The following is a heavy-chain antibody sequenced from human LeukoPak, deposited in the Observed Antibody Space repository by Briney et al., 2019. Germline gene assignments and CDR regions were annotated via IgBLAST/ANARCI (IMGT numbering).Heavy chain of an antibody. CDR3: AIMVRGVIINNFDY. V-gene: IGHV3-30*02. CDR1: GFTSSSYW. D-gene: IGHD3-10*01. J-gene: IGHJ4*02. Sequence: PGGSLRLSCAASGFTSSSYWMSWVRQAPGKGLEWVAFIRYDGSNKYYADSVKGRFTISRDNSKNTLYLQMNSLRAEDTAVYYCAIMVRGVIINNFDYWGQGTLVTVSS. CDR2: IRYDGSNK.